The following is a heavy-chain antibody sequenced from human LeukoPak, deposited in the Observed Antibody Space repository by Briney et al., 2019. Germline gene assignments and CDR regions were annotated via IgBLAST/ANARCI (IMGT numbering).Heavy chain of an antibody. CDR3: ARDNPAYYDFWSGYANWFDP. CDR1: GFTLSSYG. D-gene: IGHD3-3*01. Sequence: GGSLRLSCAASGFTLSSYGMHWVRQAPGKGLEWVAVIWYDGSNKYYADSVKGRFTISRDNSKNTLYLQMNSLRAEDTAVYYCARDNPAYYDFWSGYANWFDPWGQGTLVTVSS. V-gene: IGHV3-33*01. J-gene: IGHJ5*02. CDR2: IWYDGSNK.